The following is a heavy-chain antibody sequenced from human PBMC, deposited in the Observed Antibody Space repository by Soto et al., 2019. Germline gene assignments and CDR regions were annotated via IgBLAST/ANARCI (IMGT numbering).Heavy chain of an antibody. Sequence: SGGSLRLSCAASEFTFSDYAMHWVRQAPGKGLEWVAVISDDGDKVFYADSMKDRLTISRDNSKSTLFLQLTSLGPEDTALYYCARAHYHDSSGPNGHAFDIWGQGTLVTVPS. V-gene: IGHV3-30-3*01. CDR1: EFTFSDYA. D-gene: IGHD3-22*01. CDR3: ARAHYHDSSGPNGHAFDI. J-gene: IGHJ3*02. CDR2: ISDDGDKV.